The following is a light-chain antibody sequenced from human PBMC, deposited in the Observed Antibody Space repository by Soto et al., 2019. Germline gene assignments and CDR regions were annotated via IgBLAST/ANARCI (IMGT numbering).Light chain of an antibody. Sequence: DLQLTQSPSFLSASVGDRVTITCRASQGISSYLAWYQQKPGKAPKFLIYVASTLQSGVPSRFSGSGSGTEFTLTISSLQPEDFATYYCQQLNSYPLTFGGGTKVEIK. V-gene: IGKV1-9*01. CDR1: QGISSY. J-gene: IGKJ4*01. CDR3: QQLNSYPLT. CDR2: VAS.